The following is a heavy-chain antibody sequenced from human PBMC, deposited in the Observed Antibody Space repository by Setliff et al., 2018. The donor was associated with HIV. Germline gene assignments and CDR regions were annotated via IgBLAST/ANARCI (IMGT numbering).Heavy chain of an antibody. J-gene: IGHJ4*02. V-gene: IGHV4-39*01. Sequence: PSETLSLTCTVSGGSISGSDYYWAWIRQPPGKGLEWIGSIYYSGTTYYNPSLKSRVSVSVDTSKMQFSLHLTSVTAADTAVYYCATLDPSGGNFLAYWGQGTLVTVSS. CDR2: IYYSGTT. CDR3: ATLDPSGGNFLAY. D-gene: IGHD2-21*02. CDR1: GGSISGSDYY.